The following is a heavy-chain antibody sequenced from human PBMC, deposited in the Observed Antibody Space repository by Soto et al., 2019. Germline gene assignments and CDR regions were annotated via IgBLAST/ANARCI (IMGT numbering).Heavy chain of an antibody. V-gene: IGHV4-31*03. CDR2: IYYSGIS. J-gene: IGHJ4*02. CDR1: GASISSGGYY. D-gene: IGHD5-18*01. Sequence: QVQLLESGPGLVKPSQTLSLICNVSGASISSGGYYWSWIRQRPGGGLEWLGFIYYSGISNYNTSLKSRATISVDTSKNQFSLKLISVTAADTAVYYCARTEWIQLWFDYWGQGALVTVS. CDR3: ARTEWIQLWFDY.